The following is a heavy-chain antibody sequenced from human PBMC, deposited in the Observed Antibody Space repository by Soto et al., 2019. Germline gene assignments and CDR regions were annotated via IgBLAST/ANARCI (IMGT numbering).Heavy chain of an antibody. CDR2: ISSSGSTI. Sequence: PRGSLRLSCAASGFTFSDYYMSWSRQAPGKGLEWVSYISSSGSTIYYADSVKGRFTISRDNAKNSLYLQMNSLRAEDTAVYYCARDFGRYCSSTSCYKDYYYYGMDVWGQGTTVTV. J-gene: IGHJ6*02. CDR3: ARDFGRYCSSTSCYKDYYYYGMDV. V-gene: IGHV3-11*01. CDR1: GFTFSDYY. D-gene: IGHD2-2*02.